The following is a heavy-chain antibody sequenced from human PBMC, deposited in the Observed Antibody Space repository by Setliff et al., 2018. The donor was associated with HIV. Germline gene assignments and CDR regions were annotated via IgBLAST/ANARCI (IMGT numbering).Heavy chain of an antibody. Sequence: GESLKISCAASGFTFSSYSMNWVRQTPGKGLGWVSYISSSDTTTYYADSVKGRFTISRDNAKNSLYLQMSSLRAEDTAVYYCARDSSRGYLDWLSLKYYYSYYIDVWGKGTTVTVSS. CDR3: ARDSSRGYLDWLSLKYYYSYYIDV. J-gene: IGHJ6*03. CDR1: GFTFSSYS. CDR2: ISSSDTTT. V-gene: IGHV3-48*01. D-gene: IGHD3-9*01.